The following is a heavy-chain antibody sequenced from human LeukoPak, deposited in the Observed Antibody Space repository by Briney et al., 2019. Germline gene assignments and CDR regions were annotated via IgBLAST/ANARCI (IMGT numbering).Heavy chain of an antibody. V-gene: IGHV3-30-3*01. CDR3: ATSVGSDWAFDI. D-gene: IGHD2-15*01. Sequence: PGGSLRLSCAASGFTFSSYAMHWVRQAPGKGLEWVAVISYDGSNKYYADSVKGRFTISRDNSKNTLYLQMNSLRAEDTAVYYCATSVGSDWAFDIWGQGTMVTVSS. CDR1: GFTFSSYA. J-gene: IGHJ3*02. CDR2: ISYDGSNK.